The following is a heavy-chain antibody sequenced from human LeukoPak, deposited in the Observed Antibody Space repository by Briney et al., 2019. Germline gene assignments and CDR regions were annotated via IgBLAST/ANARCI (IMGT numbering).Heavy chain of an antibody. V-gene: IGHV3-21*01. J-gene: IGHJ4*02. CDR2: ISSSSSYI. CDR3: ARDPYFDY. Sequence: PGGSLRLSCAASGFTFSSYAMSWVCQAPGKGLEWVSSISSSSSYIYYADSVKGRFTISRDNAKNSLYLQMSSLRAEDTAVYYCARDPYFDYWGQGTLVTVSS. CDR1: GFTFSSYA.